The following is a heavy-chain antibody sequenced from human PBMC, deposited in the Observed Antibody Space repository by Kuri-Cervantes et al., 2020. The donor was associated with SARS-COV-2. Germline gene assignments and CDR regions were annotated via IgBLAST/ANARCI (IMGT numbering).Heavy chain of an antibody. CDR1: GYTFTGYY. CDR2: INPNSGGT. V-gene: IGHV1-2*02. J-gene: IGHJ3*02. D-gene: IGHD3-3*01. CDR3: ARAADPIFGVVIIPVTDAFDI. Sequence: ASVKVSCKASGYTFTGYYMHWVRQAPGQGLEWVGWINPNSGGTNYAQKFQGRVTMTRDTSISTAYMELSRLRSDDTAVYYCARAADPIFGVVIIPVTDAFDIWGQGTMVTVSS.